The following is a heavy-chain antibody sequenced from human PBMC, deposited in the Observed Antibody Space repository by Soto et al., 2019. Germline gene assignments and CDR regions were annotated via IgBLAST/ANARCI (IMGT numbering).Heavy chain of an antibody. CDR3: ARFHDYGDYNYFDY. D-gene: IGHD4-17*01. CDR1: GGSISSYY. J-gene: IGHJ4*02. CDR2: IYYSGST. Sequence: QVQLQESGPGLVKPSETLSLTCTVSGGSISSYYWSWIRQPPGKGLEWIGYIYYSGSTNYNPSLKSRVTISVDTSKNQFSLKLSSVTAADTAVYYCARFHDYGDYNYFDYWGQGTLVTVSS. V-gene: IGHV4-59*01.